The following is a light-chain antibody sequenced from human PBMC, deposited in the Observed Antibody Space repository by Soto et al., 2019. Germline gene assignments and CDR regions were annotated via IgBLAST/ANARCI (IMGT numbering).Light chain of an antibody. CDR3: ISYLPSTTTHWV. CDR1: NSDVGGYDR. Sequence: QSALPQPASVSGSPGQSITISCTGTNSDVGGYDRVSWYQHHPGKAPKLLIFEVYNRPSGISDRFSGSKSGDTASLTISGLHAEDEADYYCISYLPSTTTHWVFGGGTKLTVL. V-gene: IGLV2-14*01. J-gene: IGLJ3*02. CDR2: EVY.